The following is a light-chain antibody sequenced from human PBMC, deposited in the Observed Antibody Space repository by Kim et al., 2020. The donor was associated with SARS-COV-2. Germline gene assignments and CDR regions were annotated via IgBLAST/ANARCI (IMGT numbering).Light chain of an antibody. V-gene: IGKV1-39*01. CDR3: QQNCNTPPT. J-gene: IGKJ1*01. Sequence: DIQMTQSPSSLSASVGDRVTITCRASQSISRYFNWYQQKPGEAPKLLIYGASSLQSGVPSRFSGSGSGTDFTLTISSLQPEDFATYYCQQNCNTPPTFGQGTKVDIK. CDR1: QSISRY. CDR2: GAS.